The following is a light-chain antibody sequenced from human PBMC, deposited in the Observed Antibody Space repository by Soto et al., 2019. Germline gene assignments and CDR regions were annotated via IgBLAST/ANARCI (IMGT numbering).Light chain of an antibody. CDR3: QQYGNSPWT. CDR2: GAS. V-gene: IGKV3-20*01. CDR1: QIVSKND. J-gene: IGKJ1*01. Sequence: DIELTQSPGTLSLSPGERGTLSCRASQIVSKNDFAWYQQKPGQSPRILIYGASNRAPDIPNRFSGSESGTEFTLTISRVEPEDSAVYYCQQYGNSPWTFGQGTKVEIK.